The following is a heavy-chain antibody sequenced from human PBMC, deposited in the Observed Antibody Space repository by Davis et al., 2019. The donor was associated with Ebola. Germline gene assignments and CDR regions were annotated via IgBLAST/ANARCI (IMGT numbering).Heavy chain of an antibody. V-gene: IGHV3-30*18. J-gene: IGHJ6*01. CDR1: GFTFSSYG. CDR3: AKDRCSSRSCQDYYYGIDV. CDR2: ISYDGSNQ. Sequence: GGSLRLSCAASGFTFSSYGMHWVRQAPGKGLEWLAVISYDGSNQYYGDFVEGRFTISRDNSKNTVYLQVNSLRIEDTAVYYCAKDRCSSRSCQDYYYGIDVWGQGTTVSVSS. D-gene: IGHD2-2*01.